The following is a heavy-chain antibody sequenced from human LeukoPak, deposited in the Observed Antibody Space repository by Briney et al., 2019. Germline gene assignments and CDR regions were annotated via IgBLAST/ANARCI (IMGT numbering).Heavy chain of an antibody. CDR3: AVIAAAGSNYYMDV. Sequence: ASVKVSCKAFGYTFTSNYMHWVRQAPGQGLEWMGWINPNSGGTNYAQKFQGRVTMTRDTSISTAYMELSRLRSDDTAVYYCAVIAAAGSNYYMDVWGKGTTVTVSS. D-gene: IGHD6-13*01. J-gene: IGHJ6*03. V-gene: IGHV1-2*02. CDR2: INPNSGGT. CDR1: GYTFTSNY.